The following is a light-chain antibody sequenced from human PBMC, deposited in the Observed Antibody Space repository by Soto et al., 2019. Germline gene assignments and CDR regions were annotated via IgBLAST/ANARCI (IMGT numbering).Light chain of an antibody. Sequence: EIVLTQSPGTLSLSPGERATLSCRASQSVSSSDLAWYQQKPGQAPRLLIYGASSRATGIPDRFSGSWSGTDFTLTISRLEPEDFAVYYCQQYGSSPPYTFGQGTKLEI. CDR2: GAS. V-gene: IGKV3-20*01. J-gene: IGKJ2*01. CDR1: QSVSSSD. CDR3: QQYGSSPPYT.